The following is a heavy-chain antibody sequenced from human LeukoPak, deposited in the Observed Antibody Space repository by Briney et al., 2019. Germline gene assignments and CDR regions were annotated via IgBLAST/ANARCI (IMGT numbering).Heavy chain of an antibody. CDR3: ARDERFCNGDNHYPDLGY. CDR2: INPNTGDT. CDR1: GYTFTGYY. Sequence: ASVKVSCKASGYTFTGYYLFWVRQPPDQGLWWRGWINPNTGDTRYGQKFQGRVTLTRDTSIRTTYMELSSLRSDDTAVYYCARDERFCNGDNHYPDLGYWGQGTLVTVSS. D-gene: IGHD2-15*01. V-gene: IGHV1-2*02. J-gene: IGHJ4*02.